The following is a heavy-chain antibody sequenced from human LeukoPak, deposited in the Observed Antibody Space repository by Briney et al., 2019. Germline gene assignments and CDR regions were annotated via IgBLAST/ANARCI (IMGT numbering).Heavy chain of an antibody. V-gene: IGHV3-23*01. Sequence: GGSLRLSCAASGFTFSIYAMSWVRQTPGKGLEWVSSITSRDGTTYYADSVKGRFTISRDNSENTLYLQLNSLRAEDSAVYYCARDRPNYYGSDGHYYRRDGDHWGRGTLVTVSS. J-gene: IGHJ5*02. CDR1: GFTFSIYA. D-gene: IGHD3-22*01. CDR3: ARDRPNYYGSDGHYYRRDGDH. CDR2: ITSRDGTT.